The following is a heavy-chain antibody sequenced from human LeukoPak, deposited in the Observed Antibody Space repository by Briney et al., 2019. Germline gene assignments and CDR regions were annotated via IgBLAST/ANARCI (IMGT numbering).Heavy chain of an antibody. Sequence: GGSPRLSCTASGFTISGDAMHWVRQAPGKGLQWVAHISFDGSYKYYADSVKGRFTISRDNSKNTLYLQMNSLRTDDTALFYCGRETLDALDLWGPGTLVTVSS. CDR1: GFTISGDA. J-gene: IGHJ3*01. CDR3: GRETLDALDL. V-gene: IGHV3-30*04. CDR2: ISFDGSYK.